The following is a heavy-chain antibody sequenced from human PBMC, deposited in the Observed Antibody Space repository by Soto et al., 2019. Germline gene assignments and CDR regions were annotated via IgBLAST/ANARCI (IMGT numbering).Heavy chain of an antibody. V-gene: IGHV4-34*01. D-gene: IGHD5-12*01. CDR2: INHSGST. J-gene: IGHJ5*02. CDR3: ARGPIVATINSWFDP. CDR1: GGSFSGYY. Sequence: SETLSLTCAVYGGSFSGYYWSWIRQPPGKGLEWIGEINHSGSTNYNPSLKSRVTISVDTSKNQFSLKLSSVTAADTAVYYCARGPIVATINSWFDPWGQGTLVTVSS.